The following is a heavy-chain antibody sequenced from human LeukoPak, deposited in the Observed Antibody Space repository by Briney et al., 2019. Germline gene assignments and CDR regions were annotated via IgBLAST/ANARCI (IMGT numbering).Heavy chain of an antibody. Sequence: SVKVSCKASGGTFSSYAISWVRQAPGQGLEWMGGIIPIFGTANYAQKFQGRVTITADESTSTAYMELSSLRSEDTAVYYCASASSYDSSGHDAFDIWGQGTMVTVSS. CDR2: IIPIFGTA. D-gene: IGHD3-22*01. V-gene: IGHV1-69*13. CDR3: ASASSYDSSGHDAFDI. CDR1: GGTFSSYA. J-gene: IGHJ3*02.